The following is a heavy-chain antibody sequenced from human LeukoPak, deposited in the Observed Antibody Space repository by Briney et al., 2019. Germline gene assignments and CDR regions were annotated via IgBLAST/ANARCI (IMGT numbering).Heavy chain of an antibody. CDR3: AKDADGISSGPSYYFDY. CDR2: IRSPANGGTT. CDR1: GFPFGDTA. D-gene: IGHD3-22*01. J-gene: IGHJ4*02. V-gene: IGHV3-49*03. Sequence: GGSLRLSCTASGFPFGDTAMRWFRQAPGKGLEWVGFIRSPANGGTTENAASVKGRFTISRDDSKSIAYLQMNSLKIEDTAVYYCAKDADGISSGPSYYFDYWGQGTLVTVSS.